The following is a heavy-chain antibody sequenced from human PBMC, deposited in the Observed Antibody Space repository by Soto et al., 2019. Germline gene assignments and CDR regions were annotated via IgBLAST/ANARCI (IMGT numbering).Heavy chain of an antibody. CDR2: IYPGDSDT. CDR1: GYSFTSYW. Sequence: HGESLKISCKGSGYSFTSYWIGWVRQMPGKGLEWMGIIYPGDSDTRYSPSFQGQVTISADKSISTAYLQWSSLKASDTAMYYCARHGGDYDYYYYYGMDVWGQGTTVTVSS. CDR3: ARHGGDYDYYYYYGMDV. J-gene: IGHJ6*02. D-gene: IGHD4-17*01. V-gene: IGHV5-51*01.